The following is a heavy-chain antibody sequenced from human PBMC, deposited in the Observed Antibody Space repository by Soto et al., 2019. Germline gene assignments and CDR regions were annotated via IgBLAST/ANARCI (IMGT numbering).Heavy chain of an antibody. CDR1: GGSISSSDW. V-gene: IGHV4-4*02. CDR3: ARDTRDGYDFEY. D-gene: IGHD5-12*01. Sequence: PSETLSLTCAVSGGSISSSDWWRWVRQPPGKGLEWIGEIYHSGSTNYNPSLKRRVTISVDKSKNQFSLKLSSVTAADTAVYYCARDTRDGYDFEYWGQGILVTVSS. J-gene: IGHJ4*02. CDR2: IYHSGST.